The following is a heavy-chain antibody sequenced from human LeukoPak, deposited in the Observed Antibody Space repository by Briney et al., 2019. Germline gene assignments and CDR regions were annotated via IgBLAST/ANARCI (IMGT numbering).Heavy chain of an antibody. V-gene: IGHV4-34*01. CDR2: INHSGST. D-gene: IGHD3-10*01. Sequence: SETLSLTCAVYGGSFSGYYWSWIRQPPGKGLEWIGEINHSGSTNYNPSLKSRVTISVDTSKNQFSLKLSSVTAAATAVYYCARRYYGSGSYYKKNPYYFDYWGQGTLVTVSS. CDR1: GGSFSGYY. CDR3: ARRYYGSGSYYKKNPYYFDY. J-gene: IGHJ4*02.